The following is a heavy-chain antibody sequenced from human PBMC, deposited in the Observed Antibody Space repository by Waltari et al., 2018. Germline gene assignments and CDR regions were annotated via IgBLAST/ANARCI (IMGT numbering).Heavy chain of an antibody. CDR3: ARAGIQLWLSWFDP. V-gene: IGHV4-39*07. J-gene: IGHJ5*02. CDR1: GGSISSSNYY. D-gene: IGHD5-18*01. CDR2: IYYSGST. Sequence: QLQLQESGPGLVKPSETLYLTCHVSGGSISSSNYYWGWIRQPPGKGLEWIGSIYYSGSTYYNPSLKSRVTISVDTSKNQFSLKLSSVTAADTAVYYCARAGIQLWLSWFDPWGQGTLVTVSS.